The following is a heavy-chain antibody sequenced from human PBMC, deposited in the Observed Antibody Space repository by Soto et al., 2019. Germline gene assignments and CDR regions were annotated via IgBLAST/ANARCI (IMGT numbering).Heavy chain of an antibody. CDR3: ARATDDYIWGSYRYYYFDY. J-gene: IGHJ4*02. CDR2: IRDSGGNT. D-gene: IGHD3-16*02. CDR1: EFTFSIYA. V-gene: IGHV3-23*01. Sequence: GGSLRLSCAASEFTFSIYAMTWVRQAPGKGVEWVSAIRDSGGNTYYADSVKGRFTISRDNSKNTLYLQMNSLRAEDTAVYYCARATDDYIWGSYRYYYFDYWGQGTLVTVSS.